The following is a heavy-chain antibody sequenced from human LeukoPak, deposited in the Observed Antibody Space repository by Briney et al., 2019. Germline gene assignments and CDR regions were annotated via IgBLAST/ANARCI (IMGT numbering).Heavy chain of an antibody. V-gene: IGHV3-9*01. Sequence: GRSLRLSCAASGFTFDDYAMHWVRQAPGKGLEWVSGISWNSGSIGYADSVKGRFTISRDNAKNSLYLQMNSLRAEDTASYYCAKSDDSSGYYSYFDYWGQGTLVTVSS. CDR2: ISWNSGSI. CDR3: AKSDDSSGYYSYFDY. J-gene: IGHJ4*02. CDR1: GFTFDDYA. D-gene: IGHD3-22*01.